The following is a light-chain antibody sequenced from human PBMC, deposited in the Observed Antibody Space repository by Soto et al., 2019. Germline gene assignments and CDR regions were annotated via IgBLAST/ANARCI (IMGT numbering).Light chain of an antibody. CDR2: GAS. V-gene: IGKV3-15*01. J-gene: IGKJ4*01. Sequence: ELVMTQSPDTLSVSPGGRVTLSCRASHSIDSNLAWYQHKLGQAPRLLIYGASTRATGIPARFSGSGSGTEFTLAISSLQSEDFVVYYCQQYNNWPPVSFGGGTKVEIK. CDR3: QQYNNWPPVS. CDR1: HSIDSN.